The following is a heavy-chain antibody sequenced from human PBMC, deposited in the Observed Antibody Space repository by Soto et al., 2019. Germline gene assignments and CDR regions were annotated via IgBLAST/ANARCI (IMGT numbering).Heavy chain of an antibody. CDR2: IYHSGST. Sequence: SETLSLTCAVSGGSISSSNWWSWVRQPPGKGLEWIGEIYHSGSTNYNPSLKSRVTISVDTSKNQFSLKLNSVTAADTAVYYCAIDLWGYCRNARYSLDVWGQGTTVTAP. CDR1: GGSISSSNW. J-gene: IGHJ6*02. V-gene: IGHV4-4*02. CDR3: AIDLWGYCRNARYSLDV. D-gene: IGHD2-8*01.